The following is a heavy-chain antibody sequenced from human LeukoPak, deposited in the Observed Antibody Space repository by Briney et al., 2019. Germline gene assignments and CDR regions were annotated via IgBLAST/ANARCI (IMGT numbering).Heavy chain of an antibody. CDR3: ARRTLAAAGTRGAFDI. CDR2: ISYDGSNK. CDR1: GFTFSSYA. Sequence: PGGSLRLSCAASGFTFSSYAMHWVRQAPGKGLEWVSVISYDGSNKYYADSVKGRFTISRDNSKNTLYLQMNSLRAEDTAVYYCARRTLAAAGTRGAFDIWGQGTMVTVSS. V-gene: IGHV3-30-3*01. J-gene: IGHJ3*02. D-gene: IGHD6-13*01.